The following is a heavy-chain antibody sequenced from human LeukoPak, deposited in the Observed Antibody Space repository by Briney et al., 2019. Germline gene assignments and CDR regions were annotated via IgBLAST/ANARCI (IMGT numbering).Heavy chain of an antibody. CDR2: INPNSGGT. D-gene: IGHD6-19*01. CDR3: ARDAGRQWLTRPTA. J-gene: IGHJ4*02. Sequence: GASVKVSCKASGYTFTGYYMHWVRQAPGQGLEWMGWINPNSGGTNYAQKFQGRVTMTRDTSISTAYMELSRLRSDDTAVYYCARDAGRQWLTRPTAWGQGTLVTVSS. V-gene: IGHV1-2*02. CDR1: GYTFTGYY.